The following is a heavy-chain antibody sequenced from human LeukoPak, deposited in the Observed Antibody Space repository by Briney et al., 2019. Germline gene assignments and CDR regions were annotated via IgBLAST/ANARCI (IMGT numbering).Heavy chain of an antibody. V-gene: IGHV3-23*01. J-gene: IGHJ4*02. CDR3: AIGPMEYSRFDH. CDR1: GFTFSNYV. CDR2: LRDSTGAT. Sequence: GGSLRLSCAASGFTFSNYVMAWVRQAPGKGLEWVSGLRDSTGATYYADSVRGRFTISRDNSKITLFLQMNNLRAEDTAIYYCAIGPMEYSRFDHWGQGTLVTVSS. D-gene: IGHD2-21*01.